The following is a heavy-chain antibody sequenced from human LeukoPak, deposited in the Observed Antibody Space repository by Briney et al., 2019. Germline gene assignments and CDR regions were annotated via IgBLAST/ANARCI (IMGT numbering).Heavy chain of an antibody. CDR2: ISSSGSTI. D-gene: IGHD6-19*01. Sequence: GGSLRLSCAASGFTFSDYYVSWIRQAPGKGLEWVSYISSSGSTIYYADSVKGRFTISRDNAKNSLYLQMNSLRAEDTAVYYCARVNGQWLARGWYFDLWGRGTLVTVSS. V-gene: IGHV3-11*04. CDR3: ARVNGQWLARGWYFDL. J-gene: IGHJ2*01. CDR1: GFTFSDYY.